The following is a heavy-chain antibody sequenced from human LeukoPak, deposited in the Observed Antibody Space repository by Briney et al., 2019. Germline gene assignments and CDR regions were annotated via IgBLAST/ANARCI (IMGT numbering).Heavy chain of an antibody. D-gene: IGHD3-22*01. CDR3: ARHYASSGYFDAFDI. J-gene: IGHJ3*02. Sequence: GESLKISCQTSGYDFTRHWIAWVRLMPGKGLEWMGVIYPGDSDTKYSPSFQGQVTISADKSVTTAYLQWSSLKASDTAMYYCARHYASSGYFDAFDIWGQGTMVTVSS. CDR1: GYDFTRHW. V-gene: IGHV5-51*01. CDR2: IYPGDSDT.